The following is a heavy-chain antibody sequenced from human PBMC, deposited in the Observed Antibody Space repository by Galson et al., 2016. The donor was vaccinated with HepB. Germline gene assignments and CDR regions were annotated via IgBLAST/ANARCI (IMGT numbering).Heavy chain of an antibody. CDR2: ISSSSSYI. D-gene: IGHD3-3*01. V-gene: IGHV3-21*01. Sequence: SLRLSCAASGFTFSSYSMNWVRQAPGKGLEWVSSISSSSSYIYYADSVKGRFTISRDNAKNSPYLQMNSLRAEDTAVYYCARAERLLRFLEWPYYYYGMDVWGQGTTVTVSS. CDR3: ARAERLLRFLEWPYYYYGMDV. CDR1: GFTFSSYS. J-gene: IGHJ6*02.